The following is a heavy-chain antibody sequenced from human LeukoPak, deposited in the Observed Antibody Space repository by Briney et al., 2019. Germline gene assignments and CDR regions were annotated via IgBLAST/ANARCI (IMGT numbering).Heavy chain of an antibody. V-gene: IGHV4-34*01. CDR2: INDGGDT. Sequence: SETLSLTCGVYGGSFSGYDWSWVRQPPGKGLEWIGKINDGGDTNYNPSLKNRVTISVDTSKNQFSLKMRSVTAADTAVYYCARDLGWKVATMGLFYMDVWGEGTTVTVSS. J-gene: IGHJ6*03. CDR3: ARDLGWKVATMGLFYMDV. CDR1: GGSFSGYD. D-gene: IGHD5-24*01.